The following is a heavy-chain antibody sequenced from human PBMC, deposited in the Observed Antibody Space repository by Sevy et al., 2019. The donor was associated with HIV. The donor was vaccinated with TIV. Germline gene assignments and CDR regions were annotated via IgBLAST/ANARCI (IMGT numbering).Heavy chain of an antibody. D-gene: IGHD1-26*01. CDR1: GFTFSSYT. V-gene: IGHV3-48*02. CDR3: ARDWVAGGAFDI. J-gene: IGHJ3*02. Sequence: GGSLRVSCATSGFTFSSYTMNWVRQAPGKGLEWISYISSSGTSIYYADSVKGRFTISRDNAKDSLYLQMNSLRDEDTAVYYCARDWVAGGAFDIWGQGTMVTVSS. CDR2: ISSSGTSI.